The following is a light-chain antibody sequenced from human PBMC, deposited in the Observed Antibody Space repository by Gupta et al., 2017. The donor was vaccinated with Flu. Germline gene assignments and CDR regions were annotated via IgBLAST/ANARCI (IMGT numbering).Light chain of an antibody. CDR1: AVPNQY. J-gene: IGLJ1*01. CDR3: QSADSTSSYFV. CDR2: KDA. V-gene: IGLV3-25*03. Sequence: GDAVPNQYVYWLQQRPGQAPTQLIYKDAERPSGMPERFSAANTGTTVTLTIRGGQAEDEADYYCQSADSTSSYFVIGSGTKVTVL.